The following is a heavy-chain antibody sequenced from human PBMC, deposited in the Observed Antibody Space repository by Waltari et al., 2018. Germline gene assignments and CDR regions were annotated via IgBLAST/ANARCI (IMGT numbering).Heavy chain of an antibody. CDR2: VHGGKS. CDR3: ARDRGRGLYLDS. CDR1: GDSLSTTSW. J-gene: IGHJ4*02. V-gene: IGHV4-4*02. Sequence: QLQLQESGPGLVKPSGTLSLTCAVSGDSLSTTSWWSWARQPPGKGLEWIGQVHGGKSNYNPSFASRVTVSLDTPNNQFSLRVTSVTAADSAIYYCARDRGRGLYLDSWGPGTLVAVSP. D-gene: IGHD2-15*01.